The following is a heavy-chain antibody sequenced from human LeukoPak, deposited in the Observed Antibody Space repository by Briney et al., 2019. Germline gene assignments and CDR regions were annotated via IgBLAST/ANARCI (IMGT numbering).Heavy chain of an antibody. CDR3: AISGYSSSWLNY. CDR1: GGSFSGYY. V-gene: IGHV4-34*01. Sequence: PSETLSLTCAVYGGSFSGYYWSWIRQPPGKGLEWIGEISHSGSTNYNPSLKSRVTISVDTSKNQFSLKLSSVTAADTAVYYCAISGYSSSWLNYWGQGTLVTVSS. J-gene: IGHJ4*02. CDR2: ISHSGST. D-gene: IGHD6-13*01.